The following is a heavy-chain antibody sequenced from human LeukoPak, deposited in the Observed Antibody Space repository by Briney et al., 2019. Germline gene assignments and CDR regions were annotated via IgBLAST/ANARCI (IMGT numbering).Heavy chain of an antibody. V-gene: IGHV3-30*04. CDR2: ISYDGSNK. Sequence: GGSLRLSCAASGFTFSSYAMHWVRQAPGKGLEWVAVISYDGSNKYYADSVKGRFTISRDNSKNTLYLQMNSLRAEDTAVYYCAKVLVSSYYDSSGYRLRYFDYWGQGTLVTVSS. D-gene: IGHD3-22*01. CDR3: AKVLVSSYYDSSGYRLRYFDY. CDR1: GFTFSSYA. J-gene: IGHJ4*02.